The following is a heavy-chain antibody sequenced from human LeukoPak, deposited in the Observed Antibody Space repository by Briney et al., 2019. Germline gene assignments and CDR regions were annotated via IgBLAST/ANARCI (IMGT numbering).Heavy chain of an antibody. CDR1: GYTFTSYG. J-gene: IGHJ5*02. CDR3: AGSGSYQDA. D-gene: IGHD1-26*01. V-gene: IGHV1-2*02. Sequence: ASVKVSCKASGYTFTSYGISWVRQAPGQGLEWMGWINPNSGGTNYAQKFQGRVTMTRDTSISTAYMELSRLRSDDTAVYYCAGSGSYQDAWGQGTLVTVSS. CDR2: INPNSGGT.